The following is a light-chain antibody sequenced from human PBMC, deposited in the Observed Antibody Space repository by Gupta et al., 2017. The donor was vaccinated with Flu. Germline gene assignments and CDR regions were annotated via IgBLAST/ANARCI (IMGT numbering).Light chain of an antibody. J-gene: IGLJ2*01. CDR3: QVWDSSSDHVV. V-gene: IGLV3-21*02. CDR1: NIGSKS. CDR2: DDS. Sequence: SYVLTQPPSVSVAPGQTAGITWGGTNIGSKSVHWYQQKPGQAPVLVVYDDSDRPSGIPERFSGSNSGNTATLTISRVEAGDEAGYYCQVWDSSSDHVVFGGGTMLTVL.